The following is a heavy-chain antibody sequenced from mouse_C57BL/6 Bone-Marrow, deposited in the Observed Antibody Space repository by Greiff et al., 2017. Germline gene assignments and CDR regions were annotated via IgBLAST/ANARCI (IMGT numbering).Heavy chain of an antibody. D-gene: IGHD1-1*01. J-gene: IGHJ3*01. CDR3: ARTDYYGSGYGFAY. V-gene: IGHV2-9-1*01. CDR2: IWTGGGT. Sequence: VKLVESGPGLVAPSQSLSITCTVSGFSLTSYAISWVRQPPGKGLEWLGVIWTGGGTNYNSALKSRLSISKDNSKSQVFLKMNSLQTDDTARYYCARTDYYGSGYGFAYWGQGTLVTVSA. CDR1: GFSLTSYA.